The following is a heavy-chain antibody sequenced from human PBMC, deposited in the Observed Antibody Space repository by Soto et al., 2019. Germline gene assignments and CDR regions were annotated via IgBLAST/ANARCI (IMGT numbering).Heavy chain of an antibody. J-gene: IGHJ6*02. Sequence: GGSLRRSYAASGFTFSSYAISWVRQAPGKGLEWVSSISGSGGSTSYADSVKGRFTISRDNSKNTLYLQMNSLRAEDTAVYYCAKDGYCSSTSCPGGGYYYYYYGMDVWGQGTTVTVSS. CDR1: GFTFSSYA. D-gene: IGHD2-2*03. CDR3: AKDGYCSSTSCPGGGYYYYYYGMDV. V-gene: IGHV3-23*01. CDR2: ISGSGGST.